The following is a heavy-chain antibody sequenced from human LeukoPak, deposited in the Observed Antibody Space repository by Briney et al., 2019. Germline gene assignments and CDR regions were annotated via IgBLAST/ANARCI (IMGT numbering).Heavy chain of an antibody. Sequence: GSLRLSCAASGFTFSSYAMGWVRQAPGKGLEWVLLISGSGGSTYYADSVKGRFTVSRDNSKNTEYLQMNSLRAEDTAIYYCAKDDDDGDHVVVDHWGQGTLVTVSS. CDR1: GFTFSSYA. D-gene: IGHD4-17*01. J-gene: IGHJ4*02. CDR3: AKDDDDGDHVVVDH. CDR2: ISGSGGST. V-gene: IGHV3-23*01.